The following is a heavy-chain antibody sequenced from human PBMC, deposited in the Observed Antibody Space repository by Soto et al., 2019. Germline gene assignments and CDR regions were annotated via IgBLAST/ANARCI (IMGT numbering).Heavy chain of an antibody. CDR1: GGSVRTGSYH. J-gene: IGHJ4*02. D-gene: IGHD7-27*01. Sequence: SETLSLTCSVSGGSVRTGSYHWSWIRQPPGKGLEWIGFIPNNGSPDYNPSLKSRVVVSIDRSKNQFSLKVNSVTAADAAVYFCARIGWGGDSWGQGTLVTVSS. CDR2: IPNNGSP. CDR3: ARIGWGGDS. V-gene: IGHV4-61*01.